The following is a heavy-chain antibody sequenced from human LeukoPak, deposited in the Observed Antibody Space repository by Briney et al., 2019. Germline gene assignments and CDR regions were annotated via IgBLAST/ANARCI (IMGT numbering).Heavy chain of an antibody. V-gene: IGHV4-34*01. J-gene: IGHJ4*02. D-gene: IGHD3-22*01. CDR2: INHSGST. Sequence: PSETLSLTCAVYGGSFSGYYWSWIRQPLGKGLEWIGEINHSGSTNYNPSLKSRVTISVDTSKNQFSLKLSSVTAADTAVYYCARGPRRVMIVVVITTPFDYWGQGTLVTVSS. CDR3: ARGPRRVMIVVVITTPFDY. CDR1: GGSFSGYY.